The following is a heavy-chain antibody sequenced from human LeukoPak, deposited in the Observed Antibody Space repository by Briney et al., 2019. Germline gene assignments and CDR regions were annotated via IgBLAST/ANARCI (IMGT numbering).Heavy chain of an antibody. V-gene: IGHV4-34*01. CDR3: ARGRPDSRRITMVRGVIGWFDP. J-gene: IGHJ5*02. CDR2: INHSGST. D-gene: IGHD3-10*01. CDR1: GGSFRCYY. Sequence: SETMSLTSAVYGGSFRCYYWSWIRHPPGKGLECIGEINHSGSTNYNPSLKSRVTISVDTSKNQFSLKLSSVTAADTAVYYCARGRPDSRRITMVRGVIGWFDPWGQGTLVTVSS.